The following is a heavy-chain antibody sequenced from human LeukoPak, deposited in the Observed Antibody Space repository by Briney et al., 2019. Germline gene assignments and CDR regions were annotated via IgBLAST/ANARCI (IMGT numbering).Heavy chain of an antibody. J-gene: IGHJ4*02. CDR2: INHSGST. CDR1: GGSFSGYY. V-gene: IGHV4-34*01. Sequence: SETLSLTCAVYGGSFSGYYWSWIRQPPGKGLEWIGEINHSGSTNYNPSLKGRVTISVDTSKNQFSLKLSSVTAADTAVYYCARGRRGPFDYWGQGTLVTVSS. CDR3: ARGRRGPFDY.